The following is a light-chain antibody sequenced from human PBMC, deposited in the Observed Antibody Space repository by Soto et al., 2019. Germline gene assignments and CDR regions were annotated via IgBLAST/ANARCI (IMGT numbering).Light chain of an antibody. CDR2: DAS. CDR1: QSVSRY. CDR3: QQRSNWIT. J-gene: IGKJ5*01. Sequence: EIVLTQSPATLSLSPGERATLSCRASQSVSRYLAWYQQIPGQAPRLLIYDASYSATGIPARFSGSGSGTDFTLTISSLQSEDFAVYYCQQRSNWITFGQGTRLEIK. V-gene: IGKV3-11*01.